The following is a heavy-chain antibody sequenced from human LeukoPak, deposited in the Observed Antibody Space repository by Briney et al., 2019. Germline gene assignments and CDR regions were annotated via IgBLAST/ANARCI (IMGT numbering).Heavy chain of an antibody. CDR1: GGSISSPNHD. Sequence: SETLSLTCSVSGGSISSPNHDWAWIRQPPGQGLEWIGSIYYSGPTYNNLSLKSRVTLSVDTSQNQFSLKLSSVTAADTAIYFCARSLGANTWVGNWFDPWGQGTLVTVSP. V-gene: IGHV4-39*01. J-gene: IGHJ5*02. CDR3: ARSLGANTWVGNWFDP. CDR2: IYYSGPT. D-gene: IGHD3-10*01.